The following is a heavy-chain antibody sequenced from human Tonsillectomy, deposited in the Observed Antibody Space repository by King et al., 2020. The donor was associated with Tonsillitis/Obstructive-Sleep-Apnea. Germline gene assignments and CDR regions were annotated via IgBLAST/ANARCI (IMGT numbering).Heavy chain of an antibody. CDR2: MNPNSGNT. Sequence: QLVQSGAEVKKPGASVKVSCKASGYTFTSYDINWVRQATGQGLEWMGWMNPNSGNTGYVQKFQGRVTMTRTTPISTAYMELSSLTSEDTAVYYCARATRGQLLSDYWGQGTLVTVSS. D-gene: IGHD2-2*01. V-gene: IGHV1-8*01. J-gene: IGHJ4*02. CDR1: GYTFTSYD. CDR3: ARATRGQLLSDY.